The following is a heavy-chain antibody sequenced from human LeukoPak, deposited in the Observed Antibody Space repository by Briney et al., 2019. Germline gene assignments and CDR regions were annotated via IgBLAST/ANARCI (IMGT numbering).Heavy chain of an antibody. CDR2: IYYSGST. D-gene: IGHD3-22*01. V-gene: IGHV4-30-4*08. Sequence: PSQTLSLTCTVSAGSISSGDYYWSWIRQPPGKGLEWIGYIYYSGSTYYNPSLKSRVTISVDTSKNQFSLKLSSVTAADTAVYYCARVGMTTPYWAWFDPWGQGTLVTASS. CDR3: ARVGMTTPYWAWFDP. J-gene: IGHJ5*02. CDR1: AGSISSGDYY.